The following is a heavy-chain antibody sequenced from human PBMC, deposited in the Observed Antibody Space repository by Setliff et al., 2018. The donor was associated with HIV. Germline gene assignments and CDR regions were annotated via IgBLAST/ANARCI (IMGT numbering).Heavy chain of an antibody. CDR2: IYPGDSDI. V-gene: IGHV5-51*01. J-gene: IGHJ6*03. Sequence: GESLKISCEASGYTFTNYWIGWVRQMPGKGLEWMGIIYPGDSDIIYSPSFQGQVTISADKSITTAYLQWSSLKASDAAIYYCVRHRSAVAGTRIGYCYYMDVWGKGTTVTVSS. CDR3: VRHRSAVAGTRIGYCYYMDV. CDR1: GYTFTNYW. D-gene: IGHD6-19*01.